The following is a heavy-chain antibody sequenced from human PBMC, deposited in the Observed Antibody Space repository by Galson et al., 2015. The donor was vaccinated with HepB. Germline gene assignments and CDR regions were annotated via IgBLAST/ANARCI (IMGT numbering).Heavy chain of an antibody. CDR2: ISSSSSTI. J-gene: IGHJ4*02. V-gene: IGHV3-48*01. CDR1: GFTFSSYS. D-gene: IGHD1-14*01. Sequence: SLRLSCAASGFTFSSYSMNWVRQAPGKGLEWVSYISSSSSTIYYADSVKGRFTISRDNAKNSLYLQMNSLRAEDTAVYYCARAPPIYTRTQQPLDYFDYWGQGTLVTVSS. CDR3: ARAPPIYTRTQQPLDYFDY.